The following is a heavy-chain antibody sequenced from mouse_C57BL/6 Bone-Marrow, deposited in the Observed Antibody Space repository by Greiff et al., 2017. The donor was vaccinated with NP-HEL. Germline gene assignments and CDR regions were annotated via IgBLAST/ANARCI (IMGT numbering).Heavy chain of an antibody. CDR2: IYPRSGNT. V-gene: IGHV1-81*01. D-gene: IGHD1-1*02. CDR1: GYTFTSYG. J-gene: IGHJ3*01. Sequence: VQLQESGAELARPGASVKLSCKASGYTFTSYGISWVKQRTGQGLEWIGKIYPRSGNTYYNEKFKGKATLTVDKSSSTAYMQLSSLTSEDSAVYYCAIPNYAWFAYWGQGTLVTVSA. CDR3: AIPNYAWFAY.